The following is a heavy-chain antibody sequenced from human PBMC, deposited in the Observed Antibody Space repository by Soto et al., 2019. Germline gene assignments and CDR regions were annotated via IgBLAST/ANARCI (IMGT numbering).Heavy chain of an antibody. J-gene: IGHJ4*02. CDR2: IRSKSNSYAT. CDR3: TRGYGDYVRDY. V-gene: IGHV3-73*01. D-gene: IGHD4-17*01. CDR1: GFTFSGSA. Sequence: EVQLVESGGGLVQPGGSLKLSCAVSGFTFSGSAMHWVRQASGKGLEWVGRIRSKSNSYATAYAASVKGRFTISRDDSKSTAYLQMNGLKTEDTAVYYCTRGYGDYVRDYWGQGTLVTVSS.